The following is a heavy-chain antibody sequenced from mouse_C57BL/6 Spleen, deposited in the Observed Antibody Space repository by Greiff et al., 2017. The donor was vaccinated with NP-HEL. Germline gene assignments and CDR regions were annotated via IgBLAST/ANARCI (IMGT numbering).Heavy chain of an antibody. D-gene: IGHD2-4*01. CDR2: ISNGGGST. CDR3: ARPTMITTPLYFDV. Sequence: EVKLMESGGGLVQPGGSLKLSCAASGFTFSDYYMYWVRQTPEKRLEWVAYISNGGGSTYYPDTVKGRFTISRDNAKNTLYLQMSRLKSEDTAMYYCARPTMITTPLYFDVWGTGTTVTVSS. J-gene: IGHJ1*03. CDR1: GFTFSDYY. V-gene: IGHV5-12*01.